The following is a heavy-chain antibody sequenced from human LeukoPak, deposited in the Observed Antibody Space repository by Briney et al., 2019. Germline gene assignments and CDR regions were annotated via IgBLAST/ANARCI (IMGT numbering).Heavy chain of an antibody. Sequence: SVKLSCKTSGGTFSGYGISWLRQAPGHGLEWMGGIIPTFGTTDYSQKFQGRVMITLDASKSTAYMELSSLRSEDTAVYYCAREASRRRLRDGYNAGFDNWGQGTLVTVSS. CDR3: AREASRRRLRDGYNAGFDN. CDR1: GGTFSGYG. J-gene: IGHJ4*02. V-gene: IGHV1-69*13. CDR2: IIPTFGTT. D-gene: IGHD5-24*01.